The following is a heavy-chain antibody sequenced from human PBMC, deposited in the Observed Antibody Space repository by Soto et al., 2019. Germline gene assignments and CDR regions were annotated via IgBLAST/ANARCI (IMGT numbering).Heavy chain of an antibody. D-gene: IGHD2-15*01. V-gene: IGHV3-30-3*01. CDR3: ARDFGDGGSCYL. J-gene: IGHJ4*02. CDR2: ISYDGSNK. CDR1: GFTFSSYA. Sequence: GGSLRLSCAASGFTFSSYAMHWVRQAPGKGLEWVAVISYDGSNKYYADSVKGRFTISRDNSKNTLYLQMNSLRAEDTAVYYCARDFGDGGSCYLWGQGTLVTVSS.